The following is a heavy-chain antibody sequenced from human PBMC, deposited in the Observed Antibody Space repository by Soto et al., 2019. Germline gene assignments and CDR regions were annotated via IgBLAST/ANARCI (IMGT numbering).Heavy chain of an antibody. CDR1: GFTFSNYE. V-gene: IGHV3-48*03. D-gene: IGHD3-9*01. CDR2: ISRSGSAI. Sequence: GGSLRLSCAASGFTFSNYEMNWVRQAPGKGLEWVSYISRSGSAIYYADSVKGRFTMSRDNAKNSLFLQMNSLRAEDTAVYYCARENYDILTGYYNYFDYWGQGALVTVYS. CDR3: ARENYDILTGYYNYFDY. J-gene: IGHJ4*02.